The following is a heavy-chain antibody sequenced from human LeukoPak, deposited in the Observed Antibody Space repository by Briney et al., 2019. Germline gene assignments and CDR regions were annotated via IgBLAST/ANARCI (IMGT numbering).Heavy chain of an antibody. Sequence: SETLSLTCAVYGGSFSGYYWSWIRQPPGKGLEWIGEINHSGSTNYNPSLKSRVTISVDTSKNQFSLKLSSVTAADTAVYYCARAPSSSLAYFDYWGQGTLVTVSS. CDR1: GGSFSGYY. CDR3: ARAPSSSLAYFDY. D-gene: IGHD6-6*01. V-gene: IGHV4-34*01. CDR2: INHSGST. J-gene: IGHJ4*02.